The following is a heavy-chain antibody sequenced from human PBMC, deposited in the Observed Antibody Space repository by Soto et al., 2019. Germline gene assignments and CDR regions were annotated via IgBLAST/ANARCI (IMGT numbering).Heavy chain of an antibody. V-gene: IGHV4-59*08. CDR3: ARHQLLGEDYDILTGYVTDAFDI. CDR2: IYYSGST. CDR1: GGSISSYY. Sequence: SETLSLTCTVSGGSISSYYWSWIRQPPGKGLEWIGYIYYSGSTNYNPSLKSRVTISVDTSKNQFSLKLSSVTAADTAVYYCARHQLLGEDYDILTGYVTDAFDIWGQGTMVTVSS. J-gene: IGHJ3*02. D-gene: IGHD3-9*01.